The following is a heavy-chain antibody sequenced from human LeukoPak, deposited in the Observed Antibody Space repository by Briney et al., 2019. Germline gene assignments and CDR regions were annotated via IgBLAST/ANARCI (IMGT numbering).Heavy chain of an antibody. CDR1: GFTFSSYA. CDR2: ISGSGGST. D-gene: IGHD2-2*01. CDR3: AKDIVVVPAARAFDAFDI. V-gene: IGHV3-23*01. Sequence: GGSLRLSCAASGFTFSSYAMSWVRQAPGKGLEWVSAISGSGGSTYYADSVKGRFTISRDNSKNTLCLQMNSLRAEDTAVYYCAKDIVVVPAARAFDAFDIWGQGTMVTVSS. J-gene: IGHJ3*02.